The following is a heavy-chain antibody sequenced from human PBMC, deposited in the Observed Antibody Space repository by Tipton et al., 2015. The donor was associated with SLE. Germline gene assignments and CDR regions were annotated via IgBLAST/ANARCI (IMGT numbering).Heavy chain of an antibody. CDR2: IYYTGNT. CDR3: ARVGGSAFDT. V-gene: IGHV4-39*07. J-gene: IGHJ3*02. D-gene: IGHD1-14*01. CDR1: GGSISSSSYY. Sequence: TLSLTCTVSGGSISSSSYYWGWIRQPPGKGLEWIGNIYYTGNTHYNASLKSRVTISVDTSNNQFSLRLRSVTAADTAVYYCARVGGSAFDTWGRGTMVSVSS.